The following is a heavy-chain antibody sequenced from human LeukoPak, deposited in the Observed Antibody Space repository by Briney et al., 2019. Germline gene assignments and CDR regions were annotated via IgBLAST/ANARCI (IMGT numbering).Heavy chain of an antibody. CDR3: VKDRVCSSTSCALFEY. CDR2: ISSNGGST. D-gene: IGHD2-2*01. Sequence: GGSLRLSSSASGFTFSTYAIHWVRQAPGKGLEYVSAISSNGGSTYYADSVKGRFTISGDNSKNTLYLQMSSLRAEDTAVYYCVKDRVCSSTSCALFEYWGQGTLVTVSS. CDR1: GFTFSTYA. J-gene: IGHJ4*02. V-gene: IGHV3-64D*06.